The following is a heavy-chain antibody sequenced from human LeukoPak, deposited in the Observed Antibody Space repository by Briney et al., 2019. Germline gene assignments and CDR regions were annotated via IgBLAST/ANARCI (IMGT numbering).Heavy chain of an antibody. J-gene: IGHJ4*02. Sequence: PSETLSLTCTVSGGSISSSSYYWGWIRQPPGKGLEWIGSIYYSGSTYYNPSLKSRVTISVDTSKNQFSLKLSSVTAAGTAVYYCARSAAGVVPAGVNFDYWGQGTLVTVSS. V-gene: IGHV4-39*07. CDR1: GGSISSSSYY. CDR2: IYYSGST. D-gene: IGHD2-2*01. CDR3: ARSAAGVVPAGVNFDY.